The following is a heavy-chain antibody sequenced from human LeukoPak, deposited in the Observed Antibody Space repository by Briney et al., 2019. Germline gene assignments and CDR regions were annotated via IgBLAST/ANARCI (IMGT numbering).Heavy chain of an antibody. D-gene: IGHD2-2*02. CDR3: ASPRLCSSTSCYNHLFDY. V-gene: IGHV4-4*02. CDR2: IYHSGST. Sequence: SGTLSLTCAVSGGSISSSNWWSWVRQPPGKGLEWIGEIYHSGSTNYNPSLKSRVTISVDKSKNQFSLKLSSVTAADTAVYYCASPRLCSSTSCYNHLFDYWGQGILVTVSS. CDR1: GGSISSSNW. J-gene: IGHJ4*02.